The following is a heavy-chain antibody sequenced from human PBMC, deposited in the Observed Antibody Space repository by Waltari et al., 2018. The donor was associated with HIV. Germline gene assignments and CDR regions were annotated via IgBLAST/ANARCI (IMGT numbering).Heavy chain of an antibody. D-gene: IGHD3-10*01. Sequence: EVQLLESGGGLVQPGGSLRLSCAASGFTFSSYAMSWVRQAPGKGLEWVSAISGSGGSTYYADSVKGRFTISRDKSKNTLYLQMNSLRAEDTAVYYCAKGQGSSPVYYSMDVWGQGTTVTVSS. CDR2: ISGSGGST. CDR1: GFTFSSYA. V-gene: IGHV3-23*01. CDR3: AKGQGSSPVYYSMDV. J-gene: IGHJ6*02.